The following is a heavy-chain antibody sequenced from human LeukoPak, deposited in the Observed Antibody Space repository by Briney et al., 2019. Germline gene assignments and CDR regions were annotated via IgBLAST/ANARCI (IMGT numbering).Heavy chain of an antibody. D-gene: IGHD1-26*01. V-gene: IGHV3-23*01. Sequence: GGSLRLSCAASGFTFSSYDMSWVRQAPGKGLEGVSGISGGGNTFYSDSVKGRFTISRDNSKNTLYLEMNSLRAEDTAVYFCAKDGWEIRLATGNWGQGTLVTVSS. CDR3: AKDGWEIRLATGN. CDR1: GFTFSSYD. CDR2: ISGGGNT. J-gene: IGHJ4*02.